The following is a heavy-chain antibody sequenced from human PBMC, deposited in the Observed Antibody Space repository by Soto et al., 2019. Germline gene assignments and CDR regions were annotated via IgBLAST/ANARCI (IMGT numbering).Heavy chain of an antibody. Sequence: PSETLSLTCTVSGDSIESGRSYWTWIRQKSGKGLEWIGFIDKSGATHYNPSLKSRLRISVDTSKNQFSLKLTSVTAADTAVYYCARDVAGNHGYDDYFDFWGQGIRVTVSS. CDR3: ARDVAGNHGYDDYFDF. CDR2: IDKSGAT. CDR1: GDSIESGRSY. V-gene: IGHV4-31*03. D-gene: IGHD3-3*01. J-gene: IGHJ4*02.